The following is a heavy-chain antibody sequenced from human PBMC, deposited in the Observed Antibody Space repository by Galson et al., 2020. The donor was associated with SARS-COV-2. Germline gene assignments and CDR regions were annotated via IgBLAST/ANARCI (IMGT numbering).Heavy chain of an antibody. D-gene: IGHD6-19*01. CDR2: ISSDGSNT. CDR1: GFTFSSYG. J-gene: IGHJ5*02. Sequence: TGGSLRLPCPASGFTFSSYGMTWVRHAPAKGLEWVAVISSDGSNTYYADSVKGRFTISRDNSKNTLYLQMNSLRAEDTAVYYCAKEQWLVSWGQGTMVAV. CDR3: AKEQWLVS. V-gene: IGHV3-30*18.